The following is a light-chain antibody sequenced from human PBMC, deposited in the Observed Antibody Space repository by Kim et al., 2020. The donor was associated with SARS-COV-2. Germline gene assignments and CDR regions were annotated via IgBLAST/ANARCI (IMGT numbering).Light chain of an antibody. CDR3: QSYDSSLSGFVV. Sequence: TLSCAGSSSNIETGYDVHWYQQLPGTAPKRLLYDNNNRPSGVPDRFSGSKSGTSASLAITGLQAEDEADYYCQSYDSSLSGFVVFGGGTQLTVL. CDR1: SSNIETGYD. V-gene: IGLV1-40*01. J-gene: IGLJ2*01. CDR2: DNN.